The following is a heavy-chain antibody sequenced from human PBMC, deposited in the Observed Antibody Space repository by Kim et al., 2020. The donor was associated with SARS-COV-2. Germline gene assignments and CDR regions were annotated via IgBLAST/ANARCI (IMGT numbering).Heavy chain of an antibody. Sequence: SETLSLTCAVYGGSFSGYYWSWIRQPPGKGLEWIGEINHSGSTNYNPSLKSRVTISVDTSKNQFSLKLSSVTAADTAVYYCARGGGVVRGVITSGMDVWG. CDR1: GGSFSGYY. V-gene: IGHV4-34*01. D-gene: IGHD3-10*01. J-gene: IGHJ6*01. CDR3: ARGGGVVRGVITSGMDV. CDR2: INHSGST.